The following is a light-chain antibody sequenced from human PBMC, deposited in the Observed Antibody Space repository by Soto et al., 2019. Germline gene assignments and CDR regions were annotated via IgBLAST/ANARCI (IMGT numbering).Light chain of an antibody. J-gene: IGKJ2*01. CDR2: DAS. CDR3: QQSHSSPLT. CDR1: QSISSW. Sequence: DIQMTQSPSTLSASIGDRVTITCRASQSISSWLAWYQQKPGKAPKLLIYDASSLESGVPSRFSGSGSGTEFSLTITSLQPDDFATYYCQQSHSSPLTFGQGTKLEIK. V-gene: IGKV1-5*01.